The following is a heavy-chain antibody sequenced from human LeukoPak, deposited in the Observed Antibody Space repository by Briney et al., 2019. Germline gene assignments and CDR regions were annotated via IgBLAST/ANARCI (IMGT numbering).Heavy chain of an antibody. CDR3: ARDGNYGARDEWWFEP. CDR1: GRSISGYY. V-gene: IGHV4-4*07. D-gene: IGHD4/OR15-4a*01. J-gene: IGHJ5*02. Sequence: SATLSLTCSVTGRSISGYYWSWIRQPAGEGLEWIGRIYSSGSINLNPSLKSRVTVSVDPSKNQFSLMVTSVTAADTAVYYCARDGNYGARDEWWFEPWGRGTLVTVSS. CDR2: IYSSGSI.